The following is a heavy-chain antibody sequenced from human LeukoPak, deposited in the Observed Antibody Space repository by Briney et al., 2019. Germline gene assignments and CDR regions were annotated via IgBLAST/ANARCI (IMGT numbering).Heavy chain of an antibody. Sequence: GASVKVSCKASGCTFTSYYMHWVRQVPGQGLEWTGIINPGRGNTNYAQNFHGRVTLTRDTSTSTIYMELSSLRSEDTAVYYCARDRDWGSSDPFDYWGQGTLVTVSS. D-gene: IGHD7-27*01. J-gene: IGHJ4*02. CDR2: INPGRGNT. CDR3: ARDRDWGSSDPFDY. CDR1: GCTFTSYY. V-gene: IGHV1-46*01.